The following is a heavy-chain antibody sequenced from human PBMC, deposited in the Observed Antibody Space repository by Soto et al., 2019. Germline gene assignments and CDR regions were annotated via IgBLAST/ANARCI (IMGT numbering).Heavy chain of an antibody. CDR1: GFTFSSYS. V-gene: IGHV3-21*01. CDR3: ATVVVVEDFDY. D-gene: IGHD2-15*01. Sequence: GGSLRLSCAASGFTFSSYSMNWVRQAPGKGLEWVSSISSSSSYIYYADSVKGRFTISRDNAKNSLYLQMNSLRAKDTAVYYCATVVVVEDFDYWGQGTLVTVSS. CDR2: ISSSSSYI. J-gene: IGHJ4*02.